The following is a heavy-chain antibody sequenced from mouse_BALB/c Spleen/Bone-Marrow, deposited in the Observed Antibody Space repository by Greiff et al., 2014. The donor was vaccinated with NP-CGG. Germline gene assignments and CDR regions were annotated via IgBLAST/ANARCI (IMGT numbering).Heavy chain of an antibody. J-gene: IGHJ2*01. CDR2: IDPSDSYT. D-gene: IGHD2-1*01. CDR1: GYTFTSYW. V-gene: IGHV1-69*02. Sequence: QVQLQQSGAELVKPGASVKLSCKAPGYTFTSYWMHWVKQRPGQGLEWIGEIDPSDSYTNYNQKFKGKATLTVDKSSSTAYMQLSSLTSEDSAVYYCARGLYGNSGYWGQGTTLTVSS. CDR3: ARGLYGNSGY.